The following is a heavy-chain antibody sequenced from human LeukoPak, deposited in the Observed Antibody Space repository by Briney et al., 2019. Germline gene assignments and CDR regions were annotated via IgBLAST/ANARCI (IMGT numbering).Heavy chain of an antibody. CDR2: ISYDGSNK. CDR3: ARVAAVAGTGDY. V-gene: IGHV3-30-3*01. D-gene: IGHD6-19*01. CDR1: GFTFSSYA. Sequence: GGSLRLSCAASGFTFSSYAMHWVRQAPGKGLEWVAVISYDGSNKYYADPVKGRFTISRDNSKNTLYLQMNRPRAEDTAVYYCARVAAVAGTGDYWGQGTLVTVSS. J-gene: IGHJ4*02.